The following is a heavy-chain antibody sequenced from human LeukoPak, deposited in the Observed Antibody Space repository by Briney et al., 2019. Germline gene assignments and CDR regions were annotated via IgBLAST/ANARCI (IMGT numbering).Heavy chain of an antibody. V-gene: IGHV1-46*01. CDR1: GYTFTSYY. Sequence: ASVTVSCTASGYTFTSYYMHWVRQAPGQGLEWMGIINPSGGSTSYAQKFQGRVTMTRDTSTSTVYMELGSLRPEDTAVYYCARVPLGYCSGGSCSHFDYWGQGTLVTVSS. J-gene: IGHJ4*02. CDR3: ARVPLGYCSGGSCSHFDY. CDR2: INPSGGST. D-gene: IGHD2-15*01.